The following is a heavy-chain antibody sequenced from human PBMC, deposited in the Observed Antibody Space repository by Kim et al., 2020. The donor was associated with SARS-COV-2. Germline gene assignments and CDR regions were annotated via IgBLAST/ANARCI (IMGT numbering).Heavy chain of an antibody. D-gene: IGHD2-2*02. CDR3: AKDGYCSSTSCYTRFFLLVDDAFDI. CDR1: GFTFSSYG. CDR2: ISYDGSNK. J-gene: IGHJ3*02. Sequence: GGSLRLSCAASGFTFSSYGMHWVRQAPGKGLEWVAVISYDGSNKYYADSVKGRFTISRDNSKNTLYLQMNSLRAEDTAVYYCAKDGYCSSTSCYTRFFLLVDDAFDIWGQGTMVTVSS. V-gene: IGHV3-30*18.